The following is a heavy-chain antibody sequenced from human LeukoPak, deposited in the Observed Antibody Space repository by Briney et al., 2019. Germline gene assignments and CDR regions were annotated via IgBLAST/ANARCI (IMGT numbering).Heavy chain of an antibody. CDR1: GGSISSYY. D-gene: IGHD6-19*01. V-gene: IGHV4-59*01. CDR2: IYYSRST. CDR3: ARSIAVAGTRGFDY. Sequence: SETLSLTCTVSGGSISSYYWSWIRQPPGKGLEWIGYIYYSRSTNYNPSLKSRVTISVDTSKNQFSLKLSSVTAADTAVYYCARSIAVAGTRGFDYWGQGTLVTVSS. J-gene: IGHJ4*02.